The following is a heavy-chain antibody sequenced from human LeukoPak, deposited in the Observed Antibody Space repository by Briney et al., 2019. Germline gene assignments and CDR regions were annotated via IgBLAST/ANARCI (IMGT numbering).Heavy chain of an antibody. D-gene: IGHD6-13*01. CDR3: AREGIAAAGYYYYYMDV. V-gene: IGHV1-2*02. Sequence: GASVKVSCKASGYTFTGYYMHWVRQAPGQGLEWMGWINPNSGGTNYAQKFQGRVTMTRDTSISTAYMELSRLRSDDTAVYYCAREGIAAAGYYYYYMDVWGKGTTVTISS. CDR1: GYTFTGYY. CDR2: INPNSGGT. J-gene: IGHJ6*03.